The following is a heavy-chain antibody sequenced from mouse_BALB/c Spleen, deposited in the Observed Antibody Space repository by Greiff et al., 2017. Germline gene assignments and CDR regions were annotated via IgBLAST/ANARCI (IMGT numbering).Heavy chain of an antibody. V-gene: IGHV1-66*01. CDR3: TRSDYDGSFYAMDY. D-gene: IGHD2-3*01. CDR1: GYSFTSYY. J-gene: IGHJ4*01. Sequence: QVQLKESGPELVKPGASVKISCKASGYSFTSYYIHWVKQRPGQGLEWIGWIFPGSGNTKYNEKFKGKATLTADTSSSTAYMQLSSLTSEDSAVYYCTRSDYDGSFYAMDYWGQGTSVTVSS. CDR2: IFPGSGNT.